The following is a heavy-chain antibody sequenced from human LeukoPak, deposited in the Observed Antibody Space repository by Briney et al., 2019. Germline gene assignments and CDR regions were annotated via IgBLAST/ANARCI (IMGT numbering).Heavy chain of an antibody. J-gene: IGHJ6*03. CDR1: GGSLNGYY. CDR3: ARDKNHGDYYYYYYMDV. Sequence: SETLSLTCAVYGGSLNGYYWSWIRQPPGKGLEWIGYIYHSGSTYYNPSLKSRVTISVDRSKNQFSLKLSSVTAADTAVYYCARDKNHGDYYYYYYMDVWGKGTTVTVSS. CDR2: IYHSGST. V-gene: IGHV4-30-2*01. D-gene: IGHD1-14*01.